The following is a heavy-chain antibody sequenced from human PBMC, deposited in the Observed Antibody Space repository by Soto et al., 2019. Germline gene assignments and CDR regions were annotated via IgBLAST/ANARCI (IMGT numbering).Heavy chain of an antibody. CDR1: GFTFSSYW. J-gene: IGHJ4*02. Sequence: GGSLRLSCAASGFTFSSYWIHWVRQSPGKGLVWVSRIKGDETTTNYADSVKGRFTISRDNAKNTVYLQVNSLRAEDTAVYYCARGAFGAYYFDYWGQGALVTVSS. CDR2: IKGDETTT. CDR3: ARGAFGAYYFDY. V-gene: IGHV3-74*01. D-gene: IGHD3-3*01.